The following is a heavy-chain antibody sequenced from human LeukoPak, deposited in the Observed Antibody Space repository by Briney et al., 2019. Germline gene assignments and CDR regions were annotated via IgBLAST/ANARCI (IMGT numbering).Heavy chain of an antibody. J-gene: IGHJ4*02. Sequence: SETLSLTCTVSGGSISSYYWSWIRQPPGKGLEWIGYIYYSGSTNYNPSLKSRVTISVDTSKNQFSLKLSSVTAADTAVYYCATRYDFWSGYYTDYWGQGTLVTVSS. V-gene: IGHV4-59*12. CDR2: IYYSGST. CDR3: ATRYDFWSGYYTDY. D-gene: IGHD3-3*01. CDR1: GGSISSYY.